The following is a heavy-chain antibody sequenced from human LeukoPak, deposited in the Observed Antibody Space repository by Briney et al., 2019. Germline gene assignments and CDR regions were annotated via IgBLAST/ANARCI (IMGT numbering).Heavy chain of an antibody. CDR3: ARDFAAGMIVRYYYGMDV. Sequence: SQTLSLTCAISGDSVSSNSAAWNWIRQSPSRGLEWLGRTYYRSKWYNDYAVSVKSRITINPDTSKNQFSLQLNSVTPEDTAVYYCARDFAAGMIVRYYYGMDVWGQGTTVTVSS. V-gene: IGHV6-1*01. CDR2: TYYRSKWYN. J-gene: IGHJ6*02. D-gene: IGHD6-19*01. CDR1: GDSVSSNSAA.